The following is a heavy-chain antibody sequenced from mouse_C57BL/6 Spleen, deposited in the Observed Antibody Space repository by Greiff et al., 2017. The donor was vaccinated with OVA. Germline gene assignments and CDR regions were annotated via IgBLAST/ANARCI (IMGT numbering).Heavy chain of an antibody. CDR1: GYTFTSYT. CDR2: INPSSGYT. V-gene: IGHV1-4*01. Sequence: VQRVESGAELARPGASVKMSCKASGYTFTSYTMHWVKQRPGQGLEWIGYINPSSGYTKYNQKFKDKATLTADKSSSTAYMQLSSLTSEDSAVYYCARGGYEGYCDVWGTGTTVTVSS. D-gene: IGHD3-1*01. J-gene: IGHJ1*03. CDR3: ARGGYEGYCDV.